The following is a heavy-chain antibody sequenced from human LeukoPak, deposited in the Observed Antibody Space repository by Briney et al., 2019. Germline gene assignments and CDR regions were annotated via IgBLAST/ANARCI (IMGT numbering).Heavy chain of an antibody. V-gene: IGHV1-8*03. J-gene: IGHJ4*02. Sequence: ASMKVSCKASGYTFTNFDINWVRQATGQGPEWMGWMNPNTGNAGYAQKFQDRVTITWDASISTAYMDLSSLRSEDTAVYYCARVGYSNSYDYWGQGTLVTVSS. CDR3: ARVGYSNSYDY. D-gene: IGHD4-11*01. CDR2: MNPNTGNA. CDR1: GYTFTNFD.